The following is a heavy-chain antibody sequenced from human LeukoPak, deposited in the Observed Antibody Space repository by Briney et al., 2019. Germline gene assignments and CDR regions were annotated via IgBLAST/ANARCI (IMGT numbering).Heavy chain of an antibody. Sequence: GGSLRLSCAASGFTFSSYWMSWVRQAPGKGLEWVANIKQDGSEKYYADSVKGRFTISRDNSKNTLYLQMNSLRAEDTAVYYCAMLQDTAMVGSYWGQGTLVTVSS. D-gene: IGHD5-18*01. CDR1: GFTFSSYW. CDR2: IKQDGSEK. J-gene: IGHJ4*02. CDR3: AMLQDTAMVGSY. V-gene: IGHV3-7*01.